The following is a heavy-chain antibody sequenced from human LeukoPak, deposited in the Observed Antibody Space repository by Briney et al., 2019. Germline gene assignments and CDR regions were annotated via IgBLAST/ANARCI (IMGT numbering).Heavy chain of an antibody. D-gene: IGHD3-3*01. CDR3: ARDGLRFLESHTNWFDP. CDR2: IWYDGSNK. CDR1: GFTFSSYG. Sequence: GGSLRLSCAASGFTFSSYGMHWVRQAPGKGLEWVAVIWYDGSNKYYADSVKGRFTISRDNSKNTLYLQMNSLRAEDTAVYYCARDGLRFLESHTNWFDPWGQGTLVTVSS. V-gene: IGHV3-33*01. J-gene: IGHJ5*02.